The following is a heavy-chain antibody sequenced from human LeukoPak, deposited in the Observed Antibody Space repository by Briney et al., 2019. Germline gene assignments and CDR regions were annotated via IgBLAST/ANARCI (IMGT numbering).Heavy chain of an antibody. CDR1: GYSFTSYW. CDR3: ARRYYDILTGYYAFDY. D-gene: IGHD3-9*01. Sequence: GESLKISCKGSGYSFTSYWIGWVRQIPGKGLEWMGIIYPGDSDTRYSPSFQGQVTISADKSISTAYLQWSSLKASDTAMYYCARRYYDILTGYYAFDYWGQGTLVTVSS. V-gene: IGHV5-51*01. J-gene: IGHJ4*02. CDR2: IYPGDSDT.